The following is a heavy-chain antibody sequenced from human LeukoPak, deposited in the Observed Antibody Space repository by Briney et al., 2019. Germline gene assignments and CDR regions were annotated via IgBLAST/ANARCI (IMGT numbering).Heavy chain of an antibody. CDR1: GYTFTGYY. V-gene: IGHV1-2*02. CDR3: ARGIVGATTGD. Sequence: ASVKASCMASGYTFTGYYMYEVRQAPGQGLEWMGWINPNSGGTNYAQKFHGRVTMTRDTSISTAYTELSRLRSDDTAVYYCARGIVGATTGDWGQGTLVTVSS. J-gene: IGHJ4*02. CDR2: INPNSGGT. D-gene: IGHD1-26*01.